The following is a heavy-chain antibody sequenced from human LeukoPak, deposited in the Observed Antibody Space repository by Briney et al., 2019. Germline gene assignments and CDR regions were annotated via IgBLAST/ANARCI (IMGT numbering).Heavy chain of an antibody. CDR3: ASLYCSSTSCGLDY. D-gene: IGHD2-2*01. CDR2: INHSGST. J-gene: IGHJ4*02. V-gene: IGHV4-61*10. Sequence: SETLSLTCTVSGGSISSGSYYWSWIRQPAGKGLEWIGEINHSGSTNYNPSLKSRVTISVDTSKNQFSLKLSSVTAADTAVYYCASLYCSSTSCGLDYWGQGTLVTVSS. CDR1: GGSISSGSYY.